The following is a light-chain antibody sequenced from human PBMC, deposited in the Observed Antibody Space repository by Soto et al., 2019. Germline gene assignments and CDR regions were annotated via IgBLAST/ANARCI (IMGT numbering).Light chain of an antibody. J-gene: IGLJ2*01. V-gene: IGLV6-57*04. CDR3: QSYDSSNQGVV. CDR1: SGSIASNY. Sequence: NFMLTQPHSVSESPGKTVTISCTRSSGSIASNYVQWYQQRPGSAPTTVIYEDNQRPSGVPDRFSGSIDSSSNSASLTISGLKTEDEADYYCQSYDSSNQGVVFGGGTTLTVL. CDR2: EDN.